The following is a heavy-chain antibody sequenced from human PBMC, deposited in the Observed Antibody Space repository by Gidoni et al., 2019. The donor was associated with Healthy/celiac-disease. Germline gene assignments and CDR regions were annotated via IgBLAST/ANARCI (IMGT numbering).Heavy chain of an antibody. V-gene: IGHV3-30*18. CDR2: ISYDGSNK. J-gene: IGHJ6*02. CDR3: AKDLNRGVIYYYYGMDV. D-gene: IGHD3-10*01. Sequence: GLEWVAVISYDGSNKYYADSVKGRFTISRDNSKNTLYLQMNSLRAEDTAVYYCAKDLNRGVIYYYYGMDVWGQGTTVTVSS.